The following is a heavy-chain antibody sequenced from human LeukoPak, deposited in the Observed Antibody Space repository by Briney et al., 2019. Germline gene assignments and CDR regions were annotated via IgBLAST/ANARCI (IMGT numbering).Heavy chain of an antibody. Sequence: SETLSLTCAVSGGSISSSNWWSWVRQPPGKGLEWIGEIYHSGSTNYNPSLKSRVTISVDKSKNQFSLKLSSVTAADTAVYCCARFLRPPINYDYVWGSKYYFDYWGQGTLVTVSS. J-gene: IGHJ4*02. CDR1: GGSISSSNW. D-gene: IGHD3-16*01. CDR2: IYHSGST. CDR3: ARFLRPPINYDYVWGSKYYFDY. V-gene: IGHV4-4*01.